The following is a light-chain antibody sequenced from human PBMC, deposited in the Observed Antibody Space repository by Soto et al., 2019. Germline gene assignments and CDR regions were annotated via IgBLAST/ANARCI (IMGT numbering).Light chain of an antibody. CDR3: QQSYSTQYT. CDR2: AAT. CDR1: QSISSY. V-gene: IGKV1-39*01. Sequence: DIQMTQSPSSLSASVGDRVTITCRASQSISSYLNWYQQKPGKAPKLLICAATSLQSGVPSRFSGSGSGTDFTLTISSLQPEDFATYYCQQSYSTQYTFGQGAKLEIK. J-gene: IGKJ2*01.